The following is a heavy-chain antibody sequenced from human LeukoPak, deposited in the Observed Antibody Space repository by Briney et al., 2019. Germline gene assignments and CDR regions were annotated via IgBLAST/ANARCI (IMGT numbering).Heavy chain of an antibody. Sequence: GGSLRLSCAASGFTFSSYAMRWVRQAPGKGLQWVSAIGAGTGAVTIYADSVKGRFTISRDNSKNTLYLQMNSLRGEDTAVYYCARENDYALDYWGQGTLVTVSS. CDR3: ARENDYALDY. J-gene: IGHJ4*02. CDR1: GFTFSSYA. V-gene: IGHV3-23*01. CDR2: IGAGTGAVT. D-gene: IGHD4-17*01.